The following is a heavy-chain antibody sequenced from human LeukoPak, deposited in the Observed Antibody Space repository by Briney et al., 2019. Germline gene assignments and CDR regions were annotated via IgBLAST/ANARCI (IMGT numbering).Heavy chain of an antibody. CDR3: TREKSDYGDYATFDL. J-gene: IGHJ2*01. CDR2: SKNKANSYST. V-gene: IGHV3-72*01. D-gene: IGHD4-17*01. Sequence: GGSLRLSCAASGFIFSDHYMDWVRQAPGKGLEWVGRSKNKANSYSTQYAASVKDRFTISRDDSKNSLHLQMNSLKTGDTAVYFCTREKSDYGDYATFDLWGRGTLVTVSS. CDR1: GFIFSDHY.